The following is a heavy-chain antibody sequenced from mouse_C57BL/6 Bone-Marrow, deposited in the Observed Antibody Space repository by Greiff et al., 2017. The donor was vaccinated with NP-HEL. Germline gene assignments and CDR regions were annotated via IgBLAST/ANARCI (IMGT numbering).Heavy chain of an antibody. CDR1: GYTFTSYW. V-gene: IGHV1-52*01. CDR3: ARTTVVAPNAMDY. Sequence: VKLQESGAELVRPGSSVKLSCKASGYTFTSYWMHWVKQRPIQGLEWIGNIDPSDSETHYNQKFKDKATLTVDKSSSTAYMQLSSLTSEDSAVYYCARTTVVAPNAMDYWGQGTSVTVSS. CDR2: IDPSDSET. J-gene: IGHJ4*01. D-gene: IGHD1-1*01.